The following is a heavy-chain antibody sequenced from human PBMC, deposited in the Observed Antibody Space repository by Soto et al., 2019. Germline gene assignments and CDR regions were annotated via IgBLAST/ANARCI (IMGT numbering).Heavy chain of an antibody. CDR3: ARDSKEYSSSSYYFDY. D-gene: IGHD6-6*01. Sequence: GASVKVSCKASGYTFTSYAMHWVRQAPGQRLEWMGWINAGNGNTKYSQKFQGRVTITRDTSASTAYMELSSLRSEDTAVYYCARDSKEYSSSSYYFDYWGQGTLVTVSS. V-gene: IGHV1-3*01. J-gene: IGHJ4*02. CDR1: GYTFTSYA. CDR2: INAGNGNT.